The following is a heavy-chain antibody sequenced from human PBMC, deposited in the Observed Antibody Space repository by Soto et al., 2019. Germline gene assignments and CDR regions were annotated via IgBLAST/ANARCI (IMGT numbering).Heavy chain of an antibody. V-gene: IGHV1-69*06. J-gene: IGHJ6*02. Sequence: GASVEVSCKASGGTFSSYAISWVRQAPGQGLEWMGGIIPIFGTANYAQKFQGRVTITADKSTSTAYMELSSLRSEDTAVYYCARTYCSGGSCYSGSYYYGMDVWGQGTTMTF. CDR1: GGTFSSYA. CDR2: IIPIFGTA. CDR3: ARTYCSGGSCYSGSYYYGMDV. D-gene: IGHD2-15*01.